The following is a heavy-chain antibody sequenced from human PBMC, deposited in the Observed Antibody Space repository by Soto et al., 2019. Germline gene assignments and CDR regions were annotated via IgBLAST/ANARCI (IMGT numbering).Heavy chain of an antibody. Sequence: PGGSLRLSCAASGFTFSSYGMHWVRQAPGKGLEWVAVISYDGSNKYYADSVKGRFTISRDNSKDTLYLQMNSLRAEDTAVYYCAKEVWELLGTYYFDYWGQGTLVTVSS. D-gene: IGHD1-26*01. V-gene: IGHV3-30*18. CDR2: ISYDGSNK. CDR3: AKEVWELLGTYYFDY. CDR1: GFTFSSYG. J-gene: IGHJ4*02.